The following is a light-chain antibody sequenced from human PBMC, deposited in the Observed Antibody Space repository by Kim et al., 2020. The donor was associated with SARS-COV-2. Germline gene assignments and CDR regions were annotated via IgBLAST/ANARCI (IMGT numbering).Light chain of an antibody. J-gene: IGLJ2*01. V-gene: IGLV3-19*01. CDR3: MSRDSSGDHLL. CDR1: GLRGSY. CDR2: GKN. Sequence: SSELTQDPAVSVALGQTVRITCQGTGLRGSYASWYQQKPGQAPKLVISGKNKRPSGIPDRFSGSTSGNTASLTITGAQAEDEADFYCMSRDSSGDHLLFGGRTKLTVL.